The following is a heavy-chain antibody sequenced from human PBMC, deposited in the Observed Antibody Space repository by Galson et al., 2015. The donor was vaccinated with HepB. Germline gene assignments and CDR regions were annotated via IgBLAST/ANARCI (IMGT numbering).Heavy chain of an antibody. J-gene: IGHJ4*02. V-gene: IGHV3-73*01. D-gene: IGHD1-26*01. CDR1: GFTFSGSA. CDR3: TRREEVGATDLDY. CDR2: IRNKANSYAT. Sequence: SLRLSCAASGFTFSGSAMHWVRQASGKGLEWVGRIRNKANSYATAYAASVKGRFTISRDDSKNTAYLQMNSLKIEDTAVYYCTRREEVGATDLDYWGQGTLVTVSS.